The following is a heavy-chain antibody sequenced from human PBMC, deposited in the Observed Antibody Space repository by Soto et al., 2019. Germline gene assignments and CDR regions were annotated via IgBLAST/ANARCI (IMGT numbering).Heavy chain of an antibody. Sequence: QVQLVQSGAEVKKPGSSVKVSCKASVGTFSSYAISWVRQATGQGLEWMGGIIPIFGTANYAQKFQGRVTITADESTSTAYRDLSSLRSEDTAVYYWASPPTTGNSYYSGMDVWGQGTTVPGSS. CDR2: IIPIFGTA. CDR3: ASPPTTGNSYYSGMDV. CDR1: VGTFSSYA. V-gene: IGHV1-69*12. D-gene: IGHD4-17*01. J-gene: IGHJ6*02.